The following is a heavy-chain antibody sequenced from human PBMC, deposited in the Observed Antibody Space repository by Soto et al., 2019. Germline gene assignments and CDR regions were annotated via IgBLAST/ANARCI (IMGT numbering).Heavy chain of an antibody. D-gene: IGHD6-13*01. CDR1: ASTFSSYT. CDR3: ARDHGIAAAFDY. CDR2: IIPILGIA. J-gene: IGHJ4*02. V-gene: IGHV1-69*04. Sequence: GASVKVSCKASASTFSSYTIRWVRQAPGQGLEWMGRIIPILGIANYAQKFQGRVTITADKSTSTAYMELSSLRSEDTAVYYCARDHGIAAAFDYWGQGTLVTVSS.